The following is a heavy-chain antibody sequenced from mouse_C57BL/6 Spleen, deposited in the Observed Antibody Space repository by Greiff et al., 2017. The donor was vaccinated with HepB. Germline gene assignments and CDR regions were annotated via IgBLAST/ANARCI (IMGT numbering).Heavy chain of an antibody. CDR2: IYPRSGNT. V-gene: IGHV1-81*01. CDR3: ARSGYYGSSPYWYFDV. J-gene: IGHJ1*03. CDR1: GYTFTSYG. D-gene: IGHD1-1*01. Sequence: VQLQQSGAELARPGASVKLSCKASGYTFTSYGISWVKQRTGQGLEWIGEIYPRSGNTYYNDKFKGKATLTADKSSSTAYMELRSLTSEDSAVYFCARSGYYGSSPYWYFDVWGTGTTVTVSS.